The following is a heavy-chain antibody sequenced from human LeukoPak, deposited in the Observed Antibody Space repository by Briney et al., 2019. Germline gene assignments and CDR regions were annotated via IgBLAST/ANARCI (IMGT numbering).Heavy chain of an antibody. V-gene: IGHV4-59*01. Sequence: GSLRLSCVVSGFTFSDYYMNWIRQPPGKGLEWIGYIYYSGSTNYNPSLKSRVTISVDTSKNQFSLKLSSVTAADTAVYYCAGSYYYDSSGYTDYFDYWGQGTLVTVSS. CDR3: AGSYYYDSSGYTDYFDY. J-gene: IGHJ4*02. CDR1: GFTFSDYY. CDR2: IYYSGST. D-gene: IGHD3-22*01.